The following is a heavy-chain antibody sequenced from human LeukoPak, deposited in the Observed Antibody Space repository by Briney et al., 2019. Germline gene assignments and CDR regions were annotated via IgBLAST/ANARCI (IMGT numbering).Heavy chain of an antibody. D-gene: IGHD1-26*01. CDR3: ASVGATTCYYYYMDV. CDR2: IHYSGSS. J-gene: IGHJ6*03. CDR1: GGSISSSSHY. V-gene: IGHV4-39*07. Sequence: SETLSLTCTVSGGSISSSSHYWGCIRQPPGKGLEWIGSIHYSGSSYYNPSLKSRVTILVDTSKNQFSLKLSSVTAADTAVYYCASVGATTCYYYYMDVWGKGTTVTVSS.